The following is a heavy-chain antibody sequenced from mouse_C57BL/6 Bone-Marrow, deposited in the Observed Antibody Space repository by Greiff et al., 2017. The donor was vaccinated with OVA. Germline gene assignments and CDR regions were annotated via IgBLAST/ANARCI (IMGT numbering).Heavy chain of an antibody. CDR2: IDSASGYT. J-gene: IGHJ4*01. V-gene: IGHV14-3*01. D-gene: IGHD1-1*02. CDR1: GFNFQNLY. CDR3: ARYGLYAMDY. Sequence: QLQQSVAELVRPGASVEFSCTASGFNFQNLYMHWVKPRPEQGPEWIGRIDSASGYTNHSPKFQGTAPITADPSSNTAYMQLSSLTSEDTAIYSSARYGLYAMDYWGQGTSVTVAS.